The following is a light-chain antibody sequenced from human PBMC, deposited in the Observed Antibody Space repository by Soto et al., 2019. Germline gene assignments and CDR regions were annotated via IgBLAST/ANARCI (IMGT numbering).Light chain of an antibody. CDR1: QSVSRD. Sequence: EIVLTQSPATLSLSPGERATLSCRASQSVSRDLAWDQQKPGQSPRLLSYDSSNMATGITARVSGSGSGTYFTLTISSLEHEDFTVYYCQQRSNWPTFGQGTRLEIK. CDR2: DSS. CDR3: QQRSNWPT. V-gene: IGKV3-11*01. J-gene: IGKJ5*01.